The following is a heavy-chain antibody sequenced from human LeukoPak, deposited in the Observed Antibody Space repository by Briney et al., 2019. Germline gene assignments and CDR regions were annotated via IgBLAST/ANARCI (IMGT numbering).Heavy chain of an antibody. V-gene: IGHV4-34*01. CDR1: GGSFSGYY. D-gene: IGHD2-2*01. CDR3: ARSSPAATSTYYYYYYGMDV. J-gene: IGHJ6*02. CDR2: INHSGST. Sequence: SETLSLTCAVYGGSFSGYYWSWIRRPPGKGLEWIGEINHSGSTNYNPSLKSRVTISVDTSKNQFSLKLSSVTAADTAVYYCARSSPAATSTYYYYYYGMDVWGQGTTVTVSS.